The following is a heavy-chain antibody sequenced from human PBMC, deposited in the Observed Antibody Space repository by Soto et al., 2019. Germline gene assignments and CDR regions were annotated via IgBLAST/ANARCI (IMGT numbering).Heavy chain of an antibody. CDR3: ARSRNLDV. CDR2: VNYLGNT. J-gene: IGHJ6*02. Sequence: QVQLQQWGAGLLKPSETLSLTCAVYGGSFSDYDWKWIRQPPGKGLEWIGEVNYLGNTNYSPSLLGRVTISLDTSKNQLSLALTAVTAADTAVYYCARSRNLDVWGQGTTLTVSS. CDR1: GGSFSDYD. D-gene: IGHD1-1*01. V-gene: IGHV4-34*02.